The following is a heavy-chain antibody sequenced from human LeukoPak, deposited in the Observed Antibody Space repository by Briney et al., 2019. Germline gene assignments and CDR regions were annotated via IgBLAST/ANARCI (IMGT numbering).Heavy chain of an antibody. V-gene: IGHV3-23*01. Sequence: GGSLRLSCAASGFTFSTYAITWVGQGPGKGLEWFSAIRPDGDRTYYANSVRGRFTISRDNSKDTVYLQINGLRVEDTAVYYCAREQSGTRGWYTVDYWGQGTLVTVSS. CDR3: AREQSGTRGWYTVDY. CDR1: GFTFSTYA. D-gene: IGHD6-19*01. J-gene: IGHJ4*02. CDR2: IRPDGDRT.